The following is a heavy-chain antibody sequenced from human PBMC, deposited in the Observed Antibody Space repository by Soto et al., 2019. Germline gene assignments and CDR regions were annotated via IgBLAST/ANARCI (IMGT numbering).Heavy chain of an antibody. V-gene: IGHV4-34*01. Sequence: PSETLSLTCAVYGGSFSGYYWSWIRQPPGKGLEWIGEINHSGSTNYNPSLKSRVTISVDTSKNQFSLKLSSVTAADTAVYYCARLLQQLPAYWGQGTLVTVSS. J-gene: IGHJ4*02. D-gene: IGHD6-13*01. CDR2: INHSGST. CDR3: ARLLQQLPAY. CDR1: GGSFSGYY.